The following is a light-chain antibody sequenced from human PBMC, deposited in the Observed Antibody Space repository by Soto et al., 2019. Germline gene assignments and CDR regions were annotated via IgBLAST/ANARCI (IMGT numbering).Light chain of an antibody. Sequence: QSALTQPRSVSGSPGQSVTISCTGTSSDVGGYSYVSWFQQHPGKAPKLMIYDVSKRPSGVPDRFSGSKSGNTASLTIYGLQAEDEADYYCCSFAGSYTLYVFGTGTKLTVL. CDR2: DVS. J-gene: IGLJ1*01. CDR3: CSFAGSYTLYV. CDR1: SSDVGGYSY. V-gene: IGLV2-11*01.